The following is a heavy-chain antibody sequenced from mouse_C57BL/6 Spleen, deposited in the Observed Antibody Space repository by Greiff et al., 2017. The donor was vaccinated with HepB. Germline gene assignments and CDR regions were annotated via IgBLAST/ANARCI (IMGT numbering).Heavy chain of an antibody. V-gene: IGHV1-64*01. CDR3: ARSDYDGGHFDD. J-gene: IGHJ2*01. CDR1: GYTFTSYW. Sequence: QVQLQQPGAELVKPGASVKLSCKASGYTFTSYWMHWVKQRPGQGLEWIGMIHPNSGSTNYNEKFKSKATLTVDKSSSTAYMQLSSLTSEDTAVYYCARSDYDGGHFDDWGKGTTLTVSS. CDR2: IHPNSGST. D-gene: IGHD2-4*01.